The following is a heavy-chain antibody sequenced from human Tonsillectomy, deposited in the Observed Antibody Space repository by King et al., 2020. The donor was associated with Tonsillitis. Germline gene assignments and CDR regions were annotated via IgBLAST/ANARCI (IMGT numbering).Heavy chain of an antibody. CDR3: ARDRWFGELSYFDY. CDR1: GFTFSSYA. D-gene: IGHD3-10*01. Sequence: VQLVESGGGVVQPGRSLRLSCAASGFTFSSYAMHWVRQAPGKGLEWVAVISYDGSNKYYADSVKGRFTISRDNSKNTLYLQMNSLRAEDTAVFYCARDRWFGELSYFDYWGQGTLVTVSS. CDR2: ISYDGSNK. J-gene: IGHJ4*02. V-gene: IGHV3-30*04.